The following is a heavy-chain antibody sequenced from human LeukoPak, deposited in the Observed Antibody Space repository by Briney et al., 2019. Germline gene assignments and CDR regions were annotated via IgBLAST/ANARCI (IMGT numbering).Heavy chain of an antibody. J-gene: IGHJ4*02. CDR2: IWYDGSNK. Sequence: GGSLRLSCAASGFTFSSYGMHWVRQAPDKGLEWVAVIWYDGSNKYYADSVKGRFTISRDNSKNTLYLQMNSLRAEDTAVYYCARAEDYDFWSGYLDYWGQGTLVTVSS. V-gene: IGHV3-33*01. CDR3: ARAEDYDFWSGYLDY. CDR1: GFTFSSYG. D-gene: IGHD3-3*01.